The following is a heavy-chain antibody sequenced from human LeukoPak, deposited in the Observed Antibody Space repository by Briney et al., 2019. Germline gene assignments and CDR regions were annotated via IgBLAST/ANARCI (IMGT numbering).Heavy chain of an antibody. D-gene: IGHD5/OR15-5a*01. CDR2: MRSAGTT. J-gene: IGHJ3*02. CDR3: ARESWKGSTTDGFDI. Sequence: GGSPRLSCAAFGFTVSSYYMSWVRQAPGKGLAWVSVMRSAGTTSYADCVKGRFTISRDSSKNMLYLQMTSLRAEDTAMYYCARESWKGSTTDGFDIWGQGTMVTVSS. V-gene: IGHV3-53*01. CDR1: GFTVSSYY.